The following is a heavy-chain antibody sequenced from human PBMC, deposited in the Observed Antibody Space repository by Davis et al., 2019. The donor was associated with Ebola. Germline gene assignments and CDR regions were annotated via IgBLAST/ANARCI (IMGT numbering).Heavy chain of an antibody. CDR1: GYTFTDYY. D-gene: IGHD5-24*01. Sequence: ASVKVSCKTSGYTFTDYYIHWVRQAPGQGLEWMGAINPIGGTTDYAQKFQGRITMTRDTSTSTVYMELSSLGSADTAVYYCARGRTEMGTDWFFDYWGQGALVTVSS. V-gene: IGHV1-46*01. CDR2: INPIGGTT. J-gene: IGHJ4*02. CDR3: ARGRTEMGTDWFFDY.